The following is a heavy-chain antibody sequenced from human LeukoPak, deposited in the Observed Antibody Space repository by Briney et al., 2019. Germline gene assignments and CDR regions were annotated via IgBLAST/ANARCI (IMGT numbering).Heavy chain of an antibody. CDR1: GYTFINYY. D-gene: IGHD2-2*01. J-gene: IGHJ6*02. V-gene: IGHV1-46*01. CDR3: ATEVVPAATYYYYGMDV. CDR2: INPNGGST. Sequence: ASVKVSCKASGYTFINYYIHWVRQAPGQGLEWMGIINPNGGSTSYAQKFQGRVTMTRDTSTSTVYMELSSLRSEDTAVYYCATEVVPAATYYYYGMDVWGQGTTVTVSS.